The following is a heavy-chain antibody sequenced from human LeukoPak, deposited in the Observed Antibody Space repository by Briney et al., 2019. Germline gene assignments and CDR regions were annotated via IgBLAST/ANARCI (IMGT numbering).Heavy chain of an antibody. CDR1: KFTFSSYG. V-gene: IGHV3-33*01. CDR3: ARDLYSSSWYFGPYYYYGMDV. Sequence: GGSLRLSCAASKFTFSSYGMHWVRQAPGKGLEWVAVIWSDGSNKYYADSVKGRFTISRDNSKNTLYLQMNSLRAEDTAVYYCARDLYSSSWYFGPYYYYGMDVWGQGTTVTVSS. CDR2: IWSDGSNK. D-gene: IGHD6-13*01. J-gene: IGHJ6*02.